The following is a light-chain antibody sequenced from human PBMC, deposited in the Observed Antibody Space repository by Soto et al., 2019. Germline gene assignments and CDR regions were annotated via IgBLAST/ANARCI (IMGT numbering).Light chain of an antibody. V-gene: IGLV4-69*01. Sequence: QLVLTQSPSASASLGASVKLTCTLSSGHSRYAIAWHQQQPGKGPRFLMKLITDGSHTKGDGIPDRFSGSISGSERYLTISSLQSEDEADYYCQTWGTGIRVFGGGTKVTVL. J-gene: IGLJ2*01. CDR1: SGHSRYA. CDR3: QTWGTGIRV. CDR2: LITDGSH.